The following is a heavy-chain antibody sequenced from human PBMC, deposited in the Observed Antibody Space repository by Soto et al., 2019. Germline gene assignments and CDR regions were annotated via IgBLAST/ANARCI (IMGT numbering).Heavy chain of an antibody. Sequence: DVQLLESGGGLVQPGGSLRLSCAASGFTFSDYAMTWVRQAPGTGPEWVSSIGGVGTDRYYADSVKGRFTISKDNSKDALVLQMSSRRSGDSAVYYCAKGAGPYDGKWDWFDPWGQGPGVTVS. CDR1: GFTFSDYA. CDR3: AKGAGPYDGKWDWFDP. CDR2: IGGVGTDR. J-gene: IGHJ5*02. V-gene: IGHV3-23*01. D-gene: IGHD1-26*01.